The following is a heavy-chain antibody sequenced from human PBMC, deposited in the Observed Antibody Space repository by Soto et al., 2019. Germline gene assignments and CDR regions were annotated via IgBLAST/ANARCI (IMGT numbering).Heavy chain of an antibody. V-gene: IGHV1-3*04. CDR3: AMTYTNSNHFDF. CDR1: GYTFTTYA. CDR2: INTATGNT. J-gene: IGHJ4*02. D-gene: IGHD4-4*01. Sequence: ASVKVSCKAFGYTFTTYALHWVRQAPGQRVEWMGWINTATGNTEYSQNFQGRVTITRDTSASTAYMELSSLRSEDTAVYYSAMTYTNSNHFDFWGQGTLFTVSS.